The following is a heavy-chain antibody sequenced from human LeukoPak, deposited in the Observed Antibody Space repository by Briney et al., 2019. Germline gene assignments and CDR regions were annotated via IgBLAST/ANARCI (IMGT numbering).Heavy chain of an antibody. V-gene: IGHV3-64D*09. CDR3: VKDRYVDS. CDR2: ISSDGGST. Sequence: QTGGSLRLSCSVSGFSISIYAMHWVRQAPGKGLEYVSSISSDGGSTYYADSVKGRFTISRDNSKNALYLQMSSLRVEHTAVYYCVKDRYVDSWGQGTLVTVSS. D-gene: IGHD3-16*02. CDR1: GFSISIYA. J-gene: IGHJ5*01.